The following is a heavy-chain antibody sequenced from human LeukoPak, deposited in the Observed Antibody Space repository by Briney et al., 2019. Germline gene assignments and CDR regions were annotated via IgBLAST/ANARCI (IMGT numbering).Heavy chain of an antibody. D-gene: IGHD3-9*01. CDR1: GFTFNTFA. Sequence: GGSLRLSCAASGFTFNTFALHWVRQAPGKGLEWVAVISYDGSNKYYADSVKGRFTISRDNSKNTLYLQMNSLRAEDTAVYYCARPWKRYFDWPTDYWGQGTLVTVSS. V-gene: IGHV3-30-3*01. CDR2: ISYDGSNK. CDR3: ARPWKRYFDWPTDY. J-gene: IGHJ4*02.